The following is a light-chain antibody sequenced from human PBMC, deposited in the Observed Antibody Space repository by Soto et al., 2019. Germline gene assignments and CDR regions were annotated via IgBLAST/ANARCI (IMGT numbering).Light chain of an antibody. J-gene: IGKJ5*01. CDR1: QSVSSK. Sequence: EIVMTQSPSTLSVSPGERATLSCRASQSVSSKLAWYQQKPGQAPRLLIYGASTRATGIPARFSGSGSGTEFTLTISSLQSEDFAAYYCQQYNNWPPITFGQGTRLEIK. CDR3: QQYNNWPPIT. CDR2: GAS. V-gene: IGKV3-15*01.